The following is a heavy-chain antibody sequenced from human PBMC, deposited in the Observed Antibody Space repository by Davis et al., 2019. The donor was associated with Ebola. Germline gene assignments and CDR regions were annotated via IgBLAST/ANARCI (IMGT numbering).Heavy chain of an antibody. CDR3: ARGLPSSCEDY. CDR2: INVDNDDT. D-gene: IGHD6-13*01. V-gene: IGHV1-3*01. CDR1: GFTFKRYA. Sequence: AASVKVSCKASGFTFKRYAIHWVRQVPGQRLEWMGWINVDNDDTRYSQRLQGRITINKDTSTSTAYMELRSLRSDDTAVYYCARGLPSSCEDYWGQGTLVTVSS. J-gene: IGHJ4*02.